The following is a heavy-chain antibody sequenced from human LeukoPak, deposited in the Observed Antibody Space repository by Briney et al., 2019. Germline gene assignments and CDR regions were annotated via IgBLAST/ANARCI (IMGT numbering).Heavy chain of an antibody. Sequence: PGGSLRLSCAASGFTFSSYSMNWVRQAPGKGLEWVSYISSSSTIYYADSVKGRFTISRDNAKNSLYLQMNSLRAEDTAVYYCARGVGDFDYWGQGTLVTVSS. J-gene: IGHJ4*02. CDR3: ARGVGDFDY. D-gene: IGHD3-16*01. CDR2: ISSSSTI. V-gene: IGHV3-48*01. CDR1: GFTFSSYS.